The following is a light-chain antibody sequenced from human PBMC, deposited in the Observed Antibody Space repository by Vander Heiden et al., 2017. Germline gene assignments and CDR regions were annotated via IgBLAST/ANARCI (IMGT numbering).Light chain of an antibody. CDR3: QQDNNWPPFT. CDR2: GAS. Sequence: EIVMTQSPATLSVSPGERATLSCRASQSVSTNLGWYQQKPGQAPRLLIYGASMRDTGIPARFSGSGDGTEFTLTISSRQSEDIAVYYYQQDNNWPPFTFGHGTKVEIK. V-gene: IGKV3D-15*01. J-gene: IGKJ3*01. CDR1: QSVSTN.